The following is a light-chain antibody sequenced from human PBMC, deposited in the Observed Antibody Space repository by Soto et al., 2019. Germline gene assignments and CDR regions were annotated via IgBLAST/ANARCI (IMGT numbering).Light chain of an antibody. CDR3: QQRSNWPPIT. J-gene: IGKJ5*01. CDR1: QRVSSN. Sequence: EIVMTQSPVTLSVSPGQRATVSCSARQRVSSNLAWYQQKPRQAPRLLIYGAATRATGIPARFSGSGSGTEFTLTISSLQSEDFAAYYCQQRSNWPPITFGQGTRLEI. V-gene: IGKV3-15*01. CDR2: GAA.